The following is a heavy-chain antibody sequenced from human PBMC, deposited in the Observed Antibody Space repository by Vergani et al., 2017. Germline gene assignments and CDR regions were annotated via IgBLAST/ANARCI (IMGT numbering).Heavy chain of an antibody. CDR1: GYTFSNYY. V-gene: IGHV1-46*03. CDR3: ARGDYGILAGYGY. D-gene: IGHD3-9*01. Sequence: QVQVVQSGAEVKKSGASVKVSCKTSGYTFSNYYMHWVRQAPGQGLEWMGIINPSGGHTNYAQKFQGRATMTRDTSTSPVYMELSSLRSEDTAIYYCARGDYGILAGYGYWGQGTLVTVSA. CDR2: INPSGGHT. J-gene: IGHJ4*02.